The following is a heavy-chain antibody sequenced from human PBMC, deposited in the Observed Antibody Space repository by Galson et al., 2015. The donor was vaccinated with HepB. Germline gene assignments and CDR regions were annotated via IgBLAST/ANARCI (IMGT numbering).Heavy chain of an antibody. Sequence: ALVKPTQTLTLTCTFSGFSLSTSGMCVSWIRQPPGKALEWLALIGWDDDEYYTTSLKTRLIISKDTSKNQVVLTMTNMDPVDTATYYCARSSLALGYFDYWGQGTLVTVSS. CDR2: IGWDDDE. CDR3: ARSSLALGYFDY. D-gene: IGHD3-16*01. CDR1: GFSLSTSGMC. J-gene: IGHJ4*02. V-gene: IGHV2-70*01.